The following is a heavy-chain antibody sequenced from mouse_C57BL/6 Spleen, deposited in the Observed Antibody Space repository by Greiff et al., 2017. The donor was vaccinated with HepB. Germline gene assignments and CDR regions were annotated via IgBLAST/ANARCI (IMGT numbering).Heavy chain of an antibody. J-gene: IGHJ1*03. CDR2: IWTGGGT. Sequence: VQLKESGPGLVAPSQSLSITCTVSGFSLTSYAISWVRQPPGKGLEWLGVIWTGGGTNYNSALKSRLSISKDNSKSQVFLKMNSLQTDDTARYYCARITTVVATGRWYFDVWGTGTTVTVSS. CDR3: ARITTVVATGRWYFDV. V-gene: IGHV2-9-1*01. CDR1: GFSLTSYA. D-gene: IGHD1-1*01.